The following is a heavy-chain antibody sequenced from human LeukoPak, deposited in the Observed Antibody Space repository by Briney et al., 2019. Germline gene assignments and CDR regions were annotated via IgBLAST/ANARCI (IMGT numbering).Heavy chain of an antibody. CDR2: ISDTGST. CDR3: ARAPRITIFGVGQGPMDV. Sequence: SETLSLTCTVSGGSISSGNYYWSWIRQPPGKGLEWIGDISDTGSTNYNPSLKSRVTISADTSKNQFSLKLISVTAADTAVYYCARAPRITIFGVGQGPMDVWGKGTTVTVSS. V-gene: IGHV4-61*01. D-gene: IGHD3-3*01. CDR1: GGSISSGNYY. J-gene: IGHJ6*03.